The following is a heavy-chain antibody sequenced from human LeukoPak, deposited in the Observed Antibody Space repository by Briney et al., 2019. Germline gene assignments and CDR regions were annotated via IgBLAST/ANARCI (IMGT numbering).Heavy chain of an antibody. CDR3: TTDTWYAAGH. CDR2: IKKDVSEK. V-gene: IGHV3-7*03. Sequence: GGSVSLSCRASRFIFSGSWMVWLRQAPGKGREWGALIKKDVSEKYYVDSMKGRFTLSRDNAKSSLFLQMNSLRAEDTAMYYCTTDTWYAAGHWGQRALVTVSS. D-gene: IGHD6-13*01. CDR1: RFIFSGSW. J-gene: IGHJ4*02.